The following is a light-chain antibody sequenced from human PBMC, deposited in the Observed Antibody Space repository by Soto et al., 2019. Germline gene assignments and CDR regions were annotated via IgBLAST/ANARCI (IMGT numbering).Light chain of an antibody. Sequence: DIQMTQSPSSLSASVGDRDTITCRASLAIRNDFGWYQQKPGKAPKRLIYAASSLRSGGPSRFSGSGSGTEFTLTIRSLQPEAFESYYCLPHNTYPCTFGQGTKVEIK. CDR3: LPHNTYPCT. CDR1: LAIRND. V-gene: IGKV1-17*01. J-gene: IGKJ1*01. CDR2: AAS.